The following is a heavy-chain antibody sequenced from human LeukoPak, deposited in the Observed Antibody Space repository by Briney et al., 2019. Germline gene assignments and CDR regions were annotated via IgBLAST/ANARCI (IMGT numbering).Heavy chain of an antibody. D-gene: IGHD2-2*01. CDR1: GFTFSDYC. CDR3: AKDRSTSYWLDP. Sequence: GGSLRLSCAASGFTFSDYCMTWIRQAPGKGLEWVSYISSSGSTIYYADSVKGRFTISRDNAKNSLYLQMNSLRAEDTAVYYCAKDRSTSYWLDPWGQGTLVTVSS. V-gene: IGHV3-11*01. CDR2: ISSSGSTI. J-gene: IGHJ5*02.